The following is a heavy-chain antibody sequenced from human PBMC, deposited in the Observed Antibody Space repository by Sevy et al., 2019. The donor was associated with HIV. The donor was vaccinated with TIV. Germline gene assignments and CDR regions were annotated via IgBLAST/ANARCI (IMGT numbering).Heavy chain of an antibody. CDR2: IWYDGSNK. CDR1: GFNFSNYA. J-gene: IGHJ5*02. V-gene: IGHV3-33*01. CDR3: ARESREFRFDP. Sequence: GGSLRLSCAASGFNFSNYAMHWVRQAPGKGLEWVALIWYDGSNKNYADSNSMKGRLTISRDNSKNTLYLQMNSLRAEDTAVYYCARESREFRFDPWGQGTLVTVSS.